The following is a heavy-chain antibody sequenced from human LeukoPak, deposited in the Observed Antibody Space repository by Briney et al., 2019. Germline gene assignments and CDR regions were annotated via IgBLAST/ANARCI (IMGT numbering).Heavy chain of an antibody. CDR1: GFTFSSYA. CDR3: GRVGVGAVAGNYLDY. Sequence: GGSLRLSCAASGFTFSSYAMSWVRQAPGKGLQWVSGTRGSGGSTYYADSVKGRFTISRDNSENTLYLQMNSLRPEDTAVYYCGRVGVGAVAGNYLDYWGQGTLVTVSS. V-gene: IGHV3-23*01. D-gene: IGHD6-19*01. J-gene: IGHJ4*02. CDR2: TRGSGGST.